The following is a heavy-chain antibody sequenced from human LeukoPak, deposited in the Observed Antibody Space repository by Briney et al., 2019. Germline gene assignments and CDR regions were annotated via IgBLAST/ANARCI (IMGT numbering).Heavy chain of an antibody. CDR2: IYTSGST. D-gene: IGHD3-9*01. V-gene: IGHV4-61*02. CDR3: ARDEADTLTNYPGAFDI. CDR1: GGSISSSSYY. Sequence: SETLSLTCTVSGGSISSSSYYWSWIRQPAGKGLEWIGRIYTSGSTNYNPSLKSRVTMSVDTSKNQFSLKLSSVTAADTAVYYCARDEADTLTNYPGAFDIWGQGTMVTISS. J-gene: IGHJ3*02.